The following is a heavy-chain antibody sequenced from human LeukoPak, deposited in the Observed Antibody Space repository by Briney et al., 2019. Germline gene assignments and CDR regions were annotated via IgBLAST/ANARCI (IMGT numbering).Heavy chain of an antibody. CDR2: INPSGGST. V-gene: IGHV1-46*01. CDR3: ARDRVGVVVVAAENWFDP. D-gene: IGHD2-15*01. J-gene: IGHJ5*02. CDR1: GYTFTSYY. Sequence: ASVKVSCKASGYTFTSYYMHWVRQAPGQGLEWMGIINPSGGSTSYAQKFQGRVTMTRDTSTSTVYMELSSLRSEDTAVYYCARDRVGVVVVAAENWFDPWGQGTLVTVSS.